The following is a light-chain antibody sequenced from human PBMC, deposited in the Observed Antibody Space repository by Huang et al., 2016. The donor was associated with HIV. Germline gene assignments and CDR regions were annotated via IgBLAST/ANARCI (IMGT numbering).Light chain of an antibody. CDR1: QNVKAN. V-gene: IGKV3-15*01. CDR2: GAS. CDR3: QQYDYWPPVT. J-gene: IGKJ1*01. Sequence: IVMTQSPGTLSVSPGERATLSCRAGQNVKANLAWYQQKLGQPPRLLIYGASTRATGGPARFSGSGSGTEFTLTISSMQSDDFGVYYCQQYDYWPPVTFGQGTRVEL.